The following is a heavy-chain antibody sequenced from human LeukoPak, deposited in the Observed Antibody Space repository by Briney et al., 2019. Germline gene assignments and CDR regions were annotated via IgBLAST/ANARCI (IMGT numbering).Heavy chain of an antibody. CDR2: IIPILGTA. CDR1: GGTFSSYA. J-gene: IGHJ4*02. V-gene: IGHV1-69*10. D-gene: IGHD5-18*01. CDR3: ARAVDSYGPWGVDY. Sequence: ASVKVSCKASGGTFSSYAISWVRQAPGQGLEWMGGIIPILGTANYAQKFQGRVTITADKSTSTAYMELSSLRSEDTAVYYCARAVDSYGPWGVDYWGQGTLVTVSS.